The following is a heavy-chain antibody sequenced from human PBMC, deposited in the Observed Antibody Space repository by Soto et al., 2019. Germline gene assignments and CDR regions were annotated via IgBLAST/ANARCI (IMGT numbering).Heavy chain of an antibody. CDR2: IKQDGSGK. CDR3: ARDTGIVVPADWFDP. V-gene: IGHV3-7*01. CDR1: GFTFSSYW. Sequence: GGSLRLSCAASGFTFSSYWMSWVRQAPGKGLEWVANIKQDGSGKYYVDSVKGRFTISRDNAKNSLYLQMNSLRAEDTAVYYCARDTGIVVPADWFDPWGQGTLVTVSS. D-gene: IGHD2-2*01. J-gene: IGHJ5*02.